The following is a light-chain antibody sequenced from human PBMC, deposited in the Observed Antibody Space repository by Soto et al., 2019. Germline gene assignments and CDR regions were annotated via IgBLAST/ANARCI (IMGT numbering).Light chain of an antibody. Sequence: EIVLTQSPATLSLSPGERATLSCRASESISSYLAWYQQRPGHAPSLLIYDASNRATGSPARFSGSGSGTDFTLTIDNLEPEDFAVYYCQQRSKWPLTFGGGTKVEI. CDR3: QQRSKWPLT. J-gene: IGKJ4*01. V-gene: IGKV3-11*01. CDR2: DAS. CDR1: ESISSY.